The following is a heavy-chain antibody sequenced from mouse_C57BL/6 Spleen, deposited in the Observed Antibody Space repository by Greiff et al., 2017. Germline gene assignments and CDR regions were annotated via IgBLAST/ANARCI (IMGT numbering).Heavy chain of an antibody. CDR3: ARRLAYFDS. CDR2: INPSTGGT. J-gene: IGHJ2*01. V-gene: IGHV1-42*01. Sequence: VQLQQSGPELVKPGASVKISCKASGYSFTGYYMNWVKQSPEKSLEWIGEINPSTGGTTYNQKFKAKATLTVDKSSSTAYMQLKSLTSEDSAVYYWARRLAYFDSWGQGTTLTVSS. D-gene: IGHD4-1*01. CDR1: GYSFTGYY.